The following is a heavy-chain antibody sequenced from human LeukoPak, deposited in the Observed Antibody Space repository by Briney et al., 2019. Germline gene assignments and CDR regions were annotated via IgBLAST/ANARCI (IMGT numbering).Heavy chain of an antibody. CDR3: ARGSIFANYYGMDV. J-gene: IGHJ6*02. V-gene: IGHV1-69*05. Sequence: SVKVSCKASGGTFSSYAISWVRQAPGQGLEWMGGIIPIFGTANYARKFQGRVTMTRDTSISTAYTELSSLRSEDTAVYYCARGSIFANYYGMDVWGQGTTVTVSS. CDR1: GGTFSSYA. D-gene: IGHD3-9*01. CDR2: IIPIFGTA.